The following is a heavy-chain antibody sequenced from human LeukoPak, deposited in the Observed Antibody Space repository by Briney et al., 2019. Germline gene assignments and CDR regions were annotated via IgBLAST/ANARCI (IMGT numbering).Heavy chain of an antibody. CDR3: AKGGYYDFWSGYEWDY. D-gene: IGHD3-3*01. CDR2: ISGSGGSS. CDR1: GFIFNNYA. J-gene: IGHJ4*02. Sequence: GGSLRLSCAASGFIFNNYAMSWVRQAPGKGLEWVSSISGSGGSSYSADSVNGRFAISRDNSKNTLYLQMNSLRAEDTAVYYCAKGGYYDFWSGYEWDYWGQGTLVTVSS. V-gene: IGHV3-23*01.